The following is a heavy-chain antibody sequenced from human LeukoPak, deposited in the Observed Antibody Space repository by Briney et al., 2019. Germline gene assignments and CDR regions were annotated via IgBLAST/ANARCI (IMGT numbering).Heavy chain of an antibody. CDR2: ISSISSTI. CDR1: GLTFSIYS. CDR3: AKGLSPYYYYYMDV. Sequence: LTGGCLRLSCAASGLTFSIYSMNWVRQPPGKGREWVSYISSISSTIYYADSVKGRFTISRDNSKNTLYLQMNSLRAEDTAVYYCAKGLSPYYYYYMDVWGKGTTVTVSS. J-gene: IGHJ6*03. V-gene: IGHV3-48*01. D-gene: IGHD3-10*01.